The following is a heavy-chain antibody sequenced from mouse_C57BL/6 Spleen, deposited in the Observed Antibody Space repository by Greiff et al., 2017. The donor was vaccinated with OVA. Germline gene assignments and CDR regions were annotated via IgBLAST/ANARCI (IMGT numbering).Heavy chain of an antibody. D-gene: IGHD3-2*02. Sequence: LQESGAELVRPGASVKLSCKASGYTFTDYYINWVKQRPGQGLEWIARIYPGSGNTYYNEKFKGKATLTAEKSSSTAYMQLSSLTSEDSAVYFCARETAQATLAYWGQGTLVTVSA. V-gene: IGHV1-76*01. CDR2: IYPGSGNT. CDR1: GYTFTDYY. CDR3: ARETAQATLAY. J-gene: IGHJ3*01.